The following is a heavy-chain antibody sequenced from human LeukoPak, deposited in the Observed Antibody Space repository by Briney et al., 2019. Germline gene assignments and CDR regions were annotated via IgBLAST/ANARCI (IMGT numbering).Heavy chain of an antibody. Sequence: GGSLRLSCAASGFTFSSYWMSWVRQAPGKGLEWVANIKQDGSEKYYVDSVKGRFTISRENAKNSLYLQMNSLRAGDTAAYYCARKGDGAFDIWGQGTMVTVSS. J-gene: IGHJ3*02. V-gene: IGHV3-7*01. CDR2: IKQDGSEK. CDR3: ARKGDGAFDI. CDR1: GFTFSSYW. D-gene: IGHD3-16*01.